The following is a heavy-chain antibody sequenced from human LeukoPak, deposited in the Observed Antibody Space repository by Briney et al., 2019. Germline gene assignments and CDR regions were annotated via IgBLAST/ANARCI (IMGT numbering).Heavy chain of an antibody. CDR1: GGSISSYY. Sequence: TPSETLSLTCTVSGGSISSYYWSWIRQPPGKGLEWIGYIYYSGSTNYNPSLKSRVTISVDTSKNQLSLKLSSVTAADTAVYYCARHRSTVTTTDYWGQGTLVTVSS. CDR2: IYYSGST. J-gene: IGHJ4*02. CDR3: ARHRSTVTTTDY. D-gene: IGHD4-17*01. V-gene: IGHV4-59*08.